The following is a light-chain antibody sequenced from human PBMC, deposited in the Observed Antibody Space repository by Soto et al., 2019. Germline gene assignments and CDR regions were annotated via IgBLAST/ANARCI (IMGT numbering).Light chain of an antibody. J-gene: IGLJ3*02. CDR3: QPYDSSLSGSGWV. CDR2: GNS. CDR1: SSNIGAGYD. Sequence: QSVLTQPPSVSGAPGQRVTISCTGSSSNIGAGYDVHWYQQLPGTAPKLLIYGNSNRPSGVPDRFSGSKSGTSASLAITGLQAEDEADYYCQPYDSSLSGSGWVFGGGTKVTVL. V-gene: IGLV1-40*01.